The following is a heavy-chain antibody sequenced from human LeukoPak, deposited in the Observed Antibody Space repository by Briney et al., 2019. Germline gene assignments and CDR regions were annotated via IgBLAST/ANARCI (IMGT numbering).Heavy chain of an antibody. Sequence: GGSLRLSCAASGFSFISYGMHWVRQAPGKGLEWVGVISDDETNKTYADSVKGRFTISRDNSKDTLYLQMNSLRDEDTAVYYCAKRPSDYGDYVTYFDYWGQGTLVTVSS. V-gene: IGHV3-30*18. CDR3: AKRPSDYGDYVTYFDY. J-gene: IGHJ4*02. D-gene: IGHD4-17*01. CDR1: GFSFISYG. CDR2: ISDDETNK.